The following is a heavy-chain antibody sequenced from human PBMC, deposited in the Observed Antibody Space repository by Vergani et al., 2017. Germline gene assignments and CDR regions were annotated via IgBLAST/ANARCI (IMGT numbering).Heavy chain of an antibody. V-gene: IGHV1-2*02. J-gene: IGHJ4*02. D-gene: IGHD2-2*01. CDR1: GYTFTDYF. Sequence: QVQLVQSGAEVKKPGASVEVSCKASGYTFTDYFMHWVRQAPGQGLEWMGWINPNSGGTNYAQKFQGRVTMTRDTSISTAYMELSNLRSDDTAVYYCAXVGTSSNRDYFDYWGQGTVVTVSS. CDR2: INPNSGGT. CDR3: AXVGTSSNRDYFDY.